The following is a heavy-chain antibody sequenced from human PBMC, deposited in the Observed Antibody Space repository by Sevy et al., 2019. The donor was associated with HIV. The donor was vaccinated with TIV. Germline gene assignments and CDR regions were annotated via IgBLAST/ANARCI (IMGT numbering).Heavy chain of an antibody. D-gene: IGHD3-3*01. CDR3: ASQGGYDFWSGRNPSMDV. CDR1: GFTFSSYW. CDR2: IKQDGSEK. J-gene: IGHJ6*02. V-gene: IGHV3-7*01. Sequence: GGSLRLSCAASGFTFSSYWMSWVRQAPGKGLEWVANIKQDGSEKYYVDSVKGRFTISRDNAKNSLYLQMNGLRAEDTAVYYCASQGGYDFWSGRNPSMDVWGQGTTVTVSS.